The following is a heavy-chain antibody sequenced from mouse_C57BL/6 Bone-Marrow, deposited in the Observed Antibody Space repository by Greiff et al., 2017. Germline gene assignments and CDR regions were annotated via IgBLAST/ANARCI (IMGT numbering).Heavy chain of an antibody. CDR3: AIRQLRLPAWFAY. CDR1: GYTFTSYW. J-gene: IGHJ3*01. D-gene: IGHD3-2*02. V-gene: IGHV1-53*01. Sequence: VKLQQPGTELVKPGASVKLSCKASGYTFTSYWMHWVKQRPGQGLEWIGNINPSNGGTNYNEKFKSKATLTVDKSSSTAYMQLRSLTSEDSAVXDCAIRQLRLPAWFAYWGQGTLVTVAA. CDR2: INPSNGGT.